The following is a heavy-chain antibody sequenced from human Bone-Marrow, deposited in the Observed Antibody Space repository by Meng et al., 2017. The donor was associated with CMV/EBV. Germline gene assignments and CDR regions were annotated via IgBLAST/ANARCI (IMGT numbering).Heavy chain of an antibody. CDR2: ISSSSTI. V-gene: IGHV3-69-1*01. CDR3: ARNAGDDSSGYYYRVSDGMDF. CDR1: GFTFSDYY. D-gene: IGHD3-22*01. Sequence: LSLTCAASGFTFSDYYMNWVRQAPGKGLEWVSSISSSSTIYYADFVKGRLTISRDNAKNSLYLQMNSLRAEDTAVYYCARNAGDDSSGYYYRVSDGMDFWGQGTTVTGSS. J-gene: IGHJ6*01.